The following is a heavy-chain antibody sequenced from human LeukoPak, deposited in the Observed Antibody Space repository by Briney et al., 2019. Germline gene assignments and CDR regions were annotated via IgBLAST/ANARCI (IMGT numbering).Heavy chain of an antibody. CDR1: GGSISSSSYY. J-gene: IGHJ4*02. D-gene: IGHD4-17*01. V-gene: IGHV4-39*07. Sequence: SETLSLTCTVSGGSISSSSYYRGWIRQPPGKGLEWIGSIYYSGSTYYNPSLKSRVTISVDTSKNQFSLKLSSVTAADTTVYYCAREGGTTVTSFDYWGQGTLVTVSS. CDR2: IYYSGST. CDR3: AREGGTTVTSFDY.